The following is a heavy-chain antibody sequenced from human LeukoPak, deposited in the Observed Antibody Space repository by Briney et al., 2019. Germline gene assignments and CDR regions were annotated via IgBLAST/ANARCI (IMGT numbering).Heavy chain of an antibody. D-gene: IGHD1-1*01. Sequence: GGSLRLSCAASGFTFSSYNMNWVRQAPGKGLEWVSAISGSGGSTYYADSVKGRFTISRDNSKNTLYLQMNSLRAEDTAVYYCAKDLDEYYFDYWGQGTLITVSS. CDR3: AKDLDEYYFDY. J-gene: IGHJ4*02. V-gene: IGHV3-23*01. CDR2: ISGSGGST. CDR1: GFTFSSYN.